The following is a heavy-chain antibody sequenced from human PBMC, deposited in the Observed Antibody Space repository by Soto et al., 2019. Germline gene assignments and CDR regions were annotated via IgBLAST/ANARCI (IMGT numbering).Heavy chain of an antibody. V-gene: IGHV3-21*04. Sequence: GSLRLSCAASGFTFSSYSMNWVRQAPGKGLEWVSSISSSSSYIYYADSVKGRFTISRDNSKNTLYPQMNSLRTEDTAVYYCARRGPGTYFDYWGQGTLGTVSS. J-gene: IGHJ4*02. CDR2: ISSSSSYI. D-gene: IGHD6-13*01. CDR3: ARRGPGTYFDY. CDR1: GFTFSSYS.